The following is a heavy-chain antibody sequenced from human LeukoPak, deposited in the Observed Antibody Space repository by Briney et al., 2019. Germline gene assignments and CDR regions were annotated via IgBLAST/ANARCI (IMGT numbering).Heavy chain of an antibody. V-gene: IGHV1-24*01. CDR1: GYTLTELS. CDR2: FDPEDGET. D-gene: IGHD6-25*01. Sequence: GASVKLSCKVSGYTLTELSMHWVRQAPGKGLEWMGGFDPEDGETIYAQNFQGRVTMTEDTSTDTAYMELNNLTSEDTAVYYCVRFAAGPDPYYPWGQGTLVTVSS. CDR3: VRFAAGPDPYYP. J-gene: IGHJ5*02.